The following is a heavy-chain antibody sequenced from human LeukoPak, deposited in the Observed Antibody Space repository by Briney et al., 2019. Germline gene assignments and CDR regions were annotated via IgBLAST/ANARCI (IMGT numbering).Heavy chain of an antibody. CDR1: GYTLTELS. J-gene: IGHJ4*02. CDR2: FDPEDGET. CDR3: ATRNWSSSWYGLVF. D-gene: IGHD6-13*01. Sequence: VASVKVSCMVSGYTLTELSMHWVRQAPGKGLEWMGGFDPEDGETIYAQKFQGRVTMTEDTSTDTAYMELSSLRSEDTAVYYCATRNWSSSWYGLVFWGQGTLVTVSS. V-gene: IGHV1-24*01.